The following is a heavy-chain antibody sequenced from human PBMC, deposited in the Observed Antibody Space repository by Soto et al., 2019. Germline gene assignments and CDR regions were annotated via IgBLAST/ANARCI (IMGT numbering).Heavy chain of an antibody. Sequence: SEPLSLTCAVSGGPFSGYYWSWIRQPPGKWLEWIGEINHSGSTNYNPSLKSRVTISVDTSKNQFSLKLSSVTAADTAVYYCARGWSKWGQGTLVTVSS. V-gene: IGHV4-34*01. CDR3: ARGWSK. CDR1: GGPFSGYY. D-gene: IGHD2-8*01. J-gene: IGHJ4*02. CDR2: INHSGST.